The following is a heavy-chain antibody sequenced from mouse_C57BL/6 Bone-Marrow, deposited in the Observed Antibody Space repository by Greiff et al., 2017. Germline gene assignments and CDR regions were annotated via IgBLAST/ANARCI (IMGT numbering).Heavy chain of an antibody. V-gene: IGHV5-4*01. CDR2: ISDGVSYT. CDR3: AREVYGSSYDARDY. J-gene: IGHJ4*01. D-gene: IGHD1-1*01. Sequence: EVKLVESGGGLVKPGGSLKLSCAASGFTFSSYAMSWVRQTPEKRLEWVATISDGVSYTYYPDNVKGRFTISRDNAKNKLYLQMRHLKSEDTAMYYCAREVYGSSYDARDYWGQGTSVTVSS. CDR1: GFTFSSYA.